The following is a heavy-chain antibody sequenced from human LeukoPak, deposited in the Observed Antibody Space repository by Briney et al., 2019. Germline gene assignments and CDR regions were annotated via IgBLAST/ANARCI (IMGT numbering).Heavy chain of an antibody. J-gene: IGHJ4*02. D-gene: IGHD2-8*01. Sequence: GGSLRLSCAASGFTFSNYAMYWVRQAPGKGLEWVAVISYDENNEYYTDSVKGRFTISRDNSKNTLYLQMNSLRAEDTAVYYCARSQWSDYWGQGTLVTVSS. V-gene: IGHV3-30-3*01. CDR3: ARSQWSDY. CDR2: ISYDENNE. CDR1: GFTFSNYA.